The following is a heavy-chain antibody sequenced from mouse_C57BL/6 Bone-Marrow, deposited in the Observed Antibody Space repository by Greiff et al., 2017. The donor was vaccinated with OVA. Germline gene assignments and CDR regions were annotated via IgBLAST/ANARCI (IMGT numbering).Heavy chain of an antibody. CDR2: INPNNGGT. CDR3: ARRRVTTENWFAY. J-gene: IGHJ3*01. CDR1: GYTFTDYY. D-gene: IGHD2-2*01. Sequence: VQLKQSGPELVKPGASVKISCKASGYTFTDYYMNWVKQSHGKSLEWIGDINPNNGGTSYNQKFKGKATLTVDKSSSTAYMELRSLTSEDSAVYYCARRRVTTENWFAYWGQGTLVTVSA. V-gene: IGHV1-26*01.